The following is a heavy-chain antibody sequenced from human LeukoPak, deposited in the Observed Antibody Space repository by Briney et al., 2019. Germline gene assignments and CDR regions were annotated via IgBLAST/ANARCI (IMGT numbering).Heavy chain of an antibody. J-gene: IGHJ4*02. CDR1: GFTFSSYG. D-gene: IGHD5-24*01. CDR2: ISGSGGST. V-gene: IGHV3-23*01. CDR3: AKHALPSTMATWVFDY. Sequence: GGSLRLSCAASGFTFSSYGMSWVRQAPGKGLEWVSAISGSGGSTYYADSVKGRFTISRDNSKNTLYLQMNSLRADDTAIYYCAKHALPSTMATWVFDYWGQGTLVTVSS.